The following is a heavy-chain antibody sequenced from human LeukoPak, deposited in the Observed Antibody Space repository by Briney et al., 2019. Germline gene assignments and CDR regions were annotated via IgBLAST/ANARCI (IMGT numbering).Heavy chain of an antibody. CDR2: IDPSDSYT. V-gene: IGHV5-10-1*01. CDR3: AKPVGSTVSSDYYYGMDV. J-gene: IGHJ6*02. Sequence: GESLKISCKGSGYSFTSYWISWVRQMPGKGLEWMGRIDPSDSYTNYSPSFQGHVTISADKSISNAYLQWSSLKASDTAMYYCAKPVGSTVSSDYYYGMDVWGQGTTVTVSS. CDR1: GYSFTSYW. D-gene: IGHD4-11*01.